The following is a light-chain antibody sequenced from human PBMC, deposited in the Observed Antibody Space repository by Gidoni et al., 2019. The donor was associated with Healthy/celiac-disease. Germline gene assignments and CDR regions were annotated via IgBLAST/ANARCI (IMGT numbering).Light chain of an antibody. V-gene: IGKV3-11*01. CDR3: QQRSNLIT. Sequence: IVLTQSPATLSLSPGERATLSCRASQSVSSYLAWYQQKPGQAPRLLIYDASNRATGIPARFSGSGSGTDFTLTISSLEPEDFAVYYCQQRSNLITFGPGTKVDIK. CDR1: QSVSSY. J-gene: IGKJ3*01. CDR2: DAS.